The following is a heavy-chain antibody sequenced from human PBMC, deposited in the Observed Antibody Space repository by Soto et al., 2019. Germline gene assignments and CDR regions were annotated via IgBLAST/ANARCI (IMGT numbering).Heavy chain of an antibody. CDR2: IYYSGST. J-gene: IGHJ4*02. Sequence: QLQLQESGPGLVKPSETLSLTCTVSGGSISSSSYYWGWIRQPPGEGLEWIGSIYYSGSTYYNPSLKSRVTISVDTSKNQFSLKLSSVTAADTAVYYCARQVGGFLDLSYWGQGTLVTVSS. V-gene: IGHV4-39*01. CDR1: GGSISSSSYY. D-gene: IGHD3-3*01. CDR3: ARQVGGFLDLSY.